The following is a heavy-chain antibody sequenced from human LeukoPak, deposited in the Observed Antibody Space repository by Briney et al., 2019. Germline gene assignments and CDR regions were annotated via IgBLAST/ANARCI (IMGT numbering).Heavy chain of an antibody. V-gene: IGHV3-23*01. CDR2: ISGSGGST. CDR1: GFTFSSYA. J-gene: IGHJ6*02. CDR3: ARFVANWNPGGMDV. D-gene: IGHD1-20*01. Sequence: GGSLRLSCAASGFTFSSYAMSWVRQAPGKGLEWVSAISGSGGSTYYADSVGGRFTISRDNSGNSIYLQMNSLRAEDTAVYYCARFVANWNPGGMDVWGQGTTVIVSS.